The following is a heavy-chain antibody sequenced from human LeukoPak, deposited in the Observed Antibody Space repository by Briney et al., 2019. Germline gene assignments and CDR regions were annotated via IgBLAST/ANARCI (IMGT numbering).Heavy chain of an antibody. CDR1: GGSISSYY. V-gene: IGHV4-59*01. CDR3: ATVAVIRGVTYFDY. Sequence: SETLSLTCAVSGGSISSYYWSWIRQPPGKGLEWIAYLFYSGSTDYNPSLESRVTISVDTSKNQFSLKLRSVTAADTAVYYCATVAVIRGVTYFDYWGQGTLVTVSS. D-gene: IGHD3-10*01. CDR2: LFYSGST. J-gene: IGHJ4*02.